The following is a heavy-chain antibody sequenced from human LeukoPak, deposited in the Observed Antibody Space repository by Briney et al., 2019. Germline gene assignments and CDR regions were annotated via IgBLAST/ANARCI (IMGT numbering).Heavy chain of an antibody. CDR1: GFTFRRYG. V-gene: IGHV3-33*01. D-gene: IGHD4-17*01. J-gene: IGHJ3*02. Sequence: PGGSLRLSRAAPGFTFRRYGMQWVRPAPGKGLEWGANIRYNVKQQYYADSWKDRFIISRDNSKNPLYLQMTSWRSENTAKYYCARPYGDYARGALDIWGQGTMVTVSS. CDR2: IRYNVKQQ. CDR3: ARPYGDYARGALDI.